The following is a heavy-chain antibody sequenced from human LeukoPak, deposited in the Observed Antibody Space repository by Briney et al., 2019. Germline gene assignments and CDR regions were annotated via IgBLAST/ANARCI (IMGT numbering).Heavy chain of an antibody. Sequence: SETLSLTCTVSGDSISSSSYYWGWIRQPPGKGLEWIGNIYYSGSTYYNPSLRSRLTISLDTSKNQFSLTLSSVTAADTAVYYCARQRCLGSSCHFDYWGQGTLVTVSS. CDR3: ARQRCLGSSCHFDY. J-gene: IGHJ4*02. D-gene: IGHD6-13*01. CDR1: GDSISSSSYY. V-gene: IGHV4-39*01. CDR2: IYYSGST.